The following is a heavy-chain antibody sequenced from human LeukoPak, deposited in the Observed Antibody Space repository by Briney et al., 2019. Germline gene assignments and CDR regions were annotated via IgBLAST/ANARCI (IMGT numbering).Heavy chain of an antibody. Sequence: GSSVKVSCKASGGTFSSYAISWVRQAPGQGLEWMGGNIPIFGTANYAQKFQGRVTITTDESTSTAYMELSSLRSEDTAVYYCARGDFYSSSWYRYFQHWGQGTLVTVSS. J-gene: IGHJ1*01. CDR1: GGTFSSYA. D-gene: IGHD6-13*01. V-gene: IGHV1-69*05. CDR3: ARGDFYSSSWYRYFQH. CDR2: NIPIFGTA.